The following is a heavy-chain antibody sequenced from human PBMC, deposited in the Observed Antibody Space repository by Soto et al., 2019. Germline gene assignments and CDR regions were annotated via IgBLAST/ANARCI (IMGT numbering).Heavy chain of an antibody. CDR3: ARGELLWFGELLR. Sequence: QVQLVQSGAEVKKPGASVKVSCKASGYTFTSYEINWVRQATGQGIEWMGWMNPNSGDTGYAQKFQGRVTMTRNTSRSTAYMELSSLRSEDTAVYYCARGELLWFGELLRWGQGTLVTVSS. CDR1: GYTFTSYE. CDR2: MNPNSGDT. J-gene: IGHJ4*02. D-gene: IGHD3-10*01. V-gene: IGHV1-8*01.